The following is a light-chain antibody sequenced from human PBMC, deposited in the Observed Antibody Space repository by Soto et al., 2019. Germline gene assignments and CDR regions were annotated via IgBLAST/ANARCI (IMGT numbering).Light chain of an antibody. CDR3: QQYNRYRA. J-gene: IGKJ1*01. CDR2: RAS. V-gene: IGKV1-5*03. CDR1: QSISNW. Sequence: DIQMTQSPSTLSASVGDTVTITCRASQSISNWLAWHQQKPGKAPKLLIYRASNLQNGVPSRFSGSGSGTEFTLTISSLQPDDVATYYCQQYNRYRAFGQGTKVEIK.